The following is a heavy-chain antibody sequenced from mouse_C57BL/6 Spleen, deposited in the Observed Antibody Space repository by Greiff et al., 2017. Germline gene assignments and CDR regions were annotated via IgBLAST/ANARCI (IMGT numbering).Heavy chain of an antibody. CDR3: ARHPRNYEYYIDY. Sequence: EVQRVESGGDLVKPGGSLKLSCAASGFTFSSYGMSWVRQTPDKRLEWVATISSGGSYTYYPDSVKGRFTISRDNAKNTLYLQMSSLKSEDTAMYYCARHPRNYEYYIDYWGQGTTLTVSS. V-gene: IGHV5-6*01. CDR2: ISSGGSYT. J-gene: IGHJ2*01. D-gene: IGHD2-4*01. CDR1: GFTFSSYG.